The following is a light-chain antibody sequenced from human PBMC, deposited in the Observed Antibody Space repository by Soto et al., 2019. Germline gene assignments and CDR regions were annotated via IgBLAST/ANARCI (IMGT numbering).Light chain of an antibody. Sequence: DIQMTQSPSSLSASVGDRVTITCRASQGISNYLAWYQQKPGKVPKLLIYAASTVQSGVPSRFSDSGSGTDFTLTISSLQPEDVATYYCQKYNSAPRTFGQGTKVEIK. CDR1: QGISNY. CDR3: QKYNSAPRT. J-gene: IGKJ1*01. V-gene: IGKV1-27*01. CDR2: AAS.